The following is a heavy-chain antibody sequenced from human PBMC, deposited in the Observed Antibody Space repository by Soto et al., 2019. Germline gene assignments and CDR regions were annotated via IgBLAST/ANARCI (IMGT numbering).Heavy chain of an antibody. D-gene: IGHD2-15*01. CDR1: GGSFSGYY. J-gene: IGHJ6*02. CDR2: INHSGST. V-gene: IGHV4-34*01. Sequence: SETLSLTCAVYGGSFSGYYWSWIRQPPGKGLEWIGEINHSGSTNYNPSLKSRVTISVDTSKNQFSLKLSSVTAADTAVYYCATRGRRYYGMDVWGQGTTVTVSS. CDR3: ATRGRRYYGMDV.